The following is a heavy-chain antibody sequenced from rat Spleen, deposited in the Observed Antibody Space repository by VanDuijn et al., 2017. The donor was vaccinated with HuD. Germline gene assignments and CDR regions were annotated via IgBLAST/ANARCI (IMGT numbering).Heavy chain of an antibody. CDR2: ISPSGAIS. D-gene: IGHD1-12*02. CDR3: ATDGYYDGTYCSVYVMDA. J-gene: IGHJ4*01. CDR1: GFTFGNYG. V-gene: IGHV5-19*01. Sequence: EVQLVESGGGLVQPGRSLKLSCEASGFTFGNYGMHWIRQTPTRGLEWVASISPSGAISNYRDSVKGRFTISRDSAKSTLYLQMDSLRSEDSATYYCATDGYYDGTYCSVYVMDAWSQGASVTVSS.